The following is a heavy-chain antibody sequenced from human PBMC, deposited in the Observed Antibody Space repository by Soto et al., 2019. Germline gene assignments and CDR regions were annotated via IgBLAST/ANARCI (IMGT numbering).Heavy chain of an antibody. J-gene: IGHJ4*02. CDR2: IKSKADGETT. Sequence: EVQLVESGGGLVKPGGSLGLSCGASGFSFNNVWMHWVRQAPGRGLEWVGRIKSKADGETTDYAEPVKGRFTVSRDDSKNTVLLQMNSLKTEDTAVYYCNAFYALGSGHTPLWGQGTLVTVSS. V-gene: IGHV3-15*07. CDR3: NAFYALGSGHTPL. D-gene: IGHD3-3*01. CDR1: GFSFNNVW.